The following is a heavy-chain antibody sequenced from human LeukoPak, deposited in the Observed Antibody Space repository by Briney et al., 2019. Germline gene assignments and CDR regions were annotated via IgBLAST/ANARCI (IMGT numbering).Heavy chain of an antibody. V-gene: IGHV4-59*01. J-gene: IGHJ4*02. Sequence: PSETLSLTCTVSGGSISSYYWSWIRQPPGKGLEWIGYIYYSGSTNYNPSPKSRVTISVDTSKNQFSLKLSSVTAADTAVYYYARGVDYWGQGTLVTVSS. CDR1: GGSISSYY. CDR2: IYYSGST. CDR3: ARGVDY.